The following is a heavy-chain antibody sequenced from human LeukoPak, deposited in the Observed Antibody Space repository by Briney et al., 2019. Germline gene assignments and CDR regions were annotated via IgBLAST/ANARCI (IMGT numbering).Heavy chain of an antibody. J-gene: IGHJ4*02. Sequence: ASVSVSFKSSVYTFRIYGINWVRQAPGQGGEWVGWIHPNSGKTGYAQKFQGRVTITRDSSTETAFMELSSLKFDDTAIFYCARGHYGGNRYFDIWGQGTLVSVSS. CDR1: VYTFRIYG. D-gene: IGHD4-23*01. V-gene: IGHV1-8*01. CDR3: ARGHYGGNRYFDI. CDR2: IHPNSGKT.